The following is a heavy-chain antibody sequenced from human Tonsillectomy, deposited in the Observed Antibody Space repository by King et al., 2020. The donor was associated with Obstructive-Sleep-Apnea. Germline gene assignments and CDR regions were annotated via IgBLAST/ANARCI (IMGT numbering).Heavy chain of an antibody. CDR3: ARVYIAAAGHTLDY. J-gene: IGHJ4*02. D-gene: IGHD6-13*01. Sequence: VQLVESGGGLVKPGGSLRLSCAASGFTFSSYSMNWVRQASGKGLEWVSSISSSSTYINYADSVKGRFTISRDNAKNSLYLQMNGLRAEDTAVYYCARVYIAAAGHTLDYWGQGTLVTVSS. CDR2: ISSSSTYI. V-gene: IGHV3-21*01. CDR1: GFTFSSYS.